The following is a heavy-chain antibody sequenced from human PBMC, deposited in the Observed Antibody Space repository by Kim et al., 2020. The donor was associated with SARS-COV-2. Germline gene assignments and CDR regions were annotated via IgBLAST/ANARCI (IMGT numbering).Heavy chain of an antibody. CDR3: ARGHNRRRWFGELGSFDY. J-gene: IGHJ4*02. V-gene: IGHV4-34*01. Sequence: SETLSLTCAVYGGSFSGYYWSWIRQPPGKGLEWIGEINHSGSTNYNPSLKSRVTISVDTSKNQFSLKLSSVTAADTAVYYCARGHNRRRWFGELGSFDYWGQGTLVTVSS. D-gene: IGHD3-10*01. CDR1: GGSFSGYY. CDR2: INHSGST.